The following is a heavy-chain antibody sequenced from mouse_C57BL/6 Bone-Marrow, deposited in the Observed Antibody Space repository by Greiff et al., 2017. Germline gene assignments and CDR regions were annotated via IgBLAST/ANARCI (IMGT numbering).Heavy chain of an antibody. V-gene: IGHV5-6*02. CDR2: ISSGGSYT. CDR3: ARPGSKGDYAMDY. J-gene: IGHJ4*01. Sequence: DVMLVESGGDLVKPGGSLKLSCAASGFTFSSYGMSWVRQTPDKRLEWVATISSGGSYTYYPDSVKGRFTISRDNAKNTLYLQMSSLKSEDTAMYYCARPGSKGDYAMDYWGQGTSVTVSS. D-gene: IGHD1-1*01. CDR1: GFTFSSYG.